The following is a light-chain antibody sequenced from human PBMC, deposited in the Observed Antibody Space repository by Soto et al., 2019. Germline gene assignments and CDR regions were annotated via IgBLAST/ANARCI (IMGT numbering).Light chain of an antibody. V-gene: IGLV1-51*01. Sequence: QSVLTQRHSVSAGPGQKVTISCSGSSSNIGGNSVSWYQQLPGTAPKLLIYDDNKRPSGIPDRFSGSKSGTSATLGITGFQTGDEADYYCGSWDSSLSAYVFGTGTKVTVL. J-gene: IGLJ1*01. CDR2: DDN. CDR3: GSWDSSLSAYV. CDR1: SSNIGGNS.